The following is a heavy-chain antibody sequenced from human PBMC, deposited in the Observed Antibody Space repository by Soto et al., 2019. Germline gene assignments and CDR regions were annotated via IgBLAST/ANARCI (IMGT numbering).Heavy chain of an antibody. Sequence: ASVKVSCKASGYTFTSYGISWVRQAPGQGLEWMGWISAYNGNTNYAQKLQGRVTMTTDTSTSTAYMELRSLRAEDTAVYYCARPTLGYCSGGSCYSGSFDYWGQGTLVTVSS. CDR1: GYTFTSYG. CDR3: ARPTLGYCSGGSCYSGSFDY. V-gene: IGHV1-18*01. D-gene: IGHD2-15*01. CDR2: ISAYNGNT. J-gene: IGHJ4*02.